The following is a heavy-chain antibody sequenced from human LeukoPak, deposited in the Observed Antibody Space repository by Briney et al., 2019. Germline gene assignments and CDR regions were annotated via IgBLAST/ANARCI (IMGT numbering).Heavy chain of an antibody. V-gene: IGHV3-7*01. CDR3: ARDGVWFGELTFDY. CDR1: GFTFSSYW. CDR2: IKQDGSEK. D-gene: IGHD3-10*01. J-gene: IGHJ4*02. Sequence: GGSLRLSCAASGFTFSSYWMSWVRQAPGKGLEWVANIKQDGSEKYYVDSVKGRFTISRDNAKNSLYLQMNSLRAEDTAVYYCARDGVWFGELTFDYWGQGTLVTVSS.